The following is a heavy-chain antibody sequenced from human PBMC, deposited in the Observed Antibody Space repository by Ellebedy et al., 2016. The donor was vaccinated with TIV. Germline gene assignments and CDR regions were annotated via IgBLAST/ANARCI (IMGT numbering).Heavy chain of an antibody. CDR1: GLSFSRYA. CDR3: VAYGPGSYAIDY. V-gene: IGHV3-64*02. D-gene: IGHD3-10*01. Sequence: GESLKISCVASGLSFSRYAMHWVRQAPGKGLEYVSSINDNGGTRDYADSVKGRFTISRDNSRSTLFLQMGSLRTDDLAVYYCVAYGPGSYAIDYWGQGTLVTVSS. J-gene: IGHJ4*02. CDR2: INDNGGTR.